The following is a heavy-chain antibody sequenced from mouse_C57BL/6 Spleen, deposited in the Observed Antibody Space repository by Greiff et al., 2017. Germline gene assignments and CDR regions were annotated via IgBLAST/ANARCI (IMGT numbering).Heavy chain of an antibody. J-gene: IGHJ3*01. Sequence: VQLQQSGPELVKPGASVKISCKASGYSFTGYYMNWVKQSPEKSLEWIGEINPSTGGTTYKQKFKAKATLTVDKSSSTAYMQLKSLTSEDSAVYYCARRAYDYGFAYWGQGTRV. CDR3: ARRAYDYGFAY. D-gene: IGHD2-4*01. CDR1: GYSFTGYY. CDR2: INPSTGGT. V-gene: IGHV1-42*01.